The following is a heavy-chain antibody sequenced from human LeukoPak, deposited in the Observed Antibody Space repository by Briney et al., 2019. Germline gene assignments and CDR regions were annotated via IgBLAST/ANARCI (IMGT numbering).Heavy chain of an antibody. D-gene: IGHD2-15*01. CDR1: GYTFTGCY. V-gene: IGHV1-2*02. Sequence: APVKVSCKASGYTFTGCYMHWVRQAPGQGLEWMGWINPNSGGTNYAQKFQGRVTMARDTSISTAYMELSRLRSDDTAVYYCARDYCSGGSCYSLYGYWGQGTLVTVSS. J-gene: IGHJ4*02. CDR2: INPNSGGT. CDR3: ARDYCSGGSCYSLYGY.